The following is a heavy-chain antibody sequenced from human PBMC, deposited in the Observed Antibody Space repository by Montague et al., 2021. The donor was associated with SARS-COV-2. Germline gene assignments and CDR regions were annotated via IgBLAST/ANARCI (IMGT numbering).Heavy chain of an antibody. CDR3: TRARSKAIDY. CDR1: GESMTRSR. V-gene: IGHV4-4*02. Sequence: SETLSLTCAVSGESMTRSRWTWVRQPPGQRLQWIGEIFHDGTSRSNYNPALKSRVTISIDTSKNQFFLRLSSVTAADTALYFCTRARSKAIDYWGQGALVTVSS. D-gene: IGHD2/OR15-2a*01. J-gene: IGHJ4*02. CDR2: IFHDGTS.